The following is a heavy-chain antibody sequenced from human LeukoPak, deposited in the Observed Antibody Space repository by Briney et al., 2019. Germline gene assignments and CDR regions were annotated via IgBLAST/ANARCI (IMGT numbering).Heavy chain of an antibody. CDR2: INPSGGST. Sequence: ASVKVSCKASGYTFTSYYMHWVRQAPGQGLEWMGIINPSGGSTSYARKFQGRVTMTRDTSTSTVYMELSSLRSEDTAVYYCARDLHCSGGSCPPDPYYFDYWGQGTLVTVSS. V-gene: IGHV1-46*01. CDR3: ARDLHCSGGSCPPDPYYFDY. CDR1: GYTFTSYY. D-gene: IGHD2-15*01. J-gene: IGHJ4*02.